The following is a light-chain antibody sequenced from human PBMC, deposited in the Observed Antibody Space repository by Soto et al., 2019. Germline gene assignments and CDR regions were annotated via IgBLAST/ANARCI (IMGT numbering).Light chain of an antibody. CDR2: GAS. CDR1: QSVSSSY. J-gene: IGKJ4*01. Sequence: EIVLTQSPGTLSLSPGERATLSCRASQSVSSSYLAWYQQKPGQAPRLLIYGASSRATGIPDRFSGIGSGTDFTPTISRLEPEDFAVYYCQQYGSTGPTFGGGTKVEIK. CDR3: QQYGSTGPT. V-gene: IGKV3-20*01.